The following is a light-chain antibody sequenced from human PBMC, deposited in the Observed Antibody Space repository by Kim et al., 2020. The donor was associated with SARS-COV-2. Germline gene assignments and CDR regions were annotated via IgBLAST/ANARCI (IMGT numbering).Light chain of an antibody. CDR1: QTVTSTY. V-gene: IGKV3-20*01. CDR3: QQFGTAPTT. Sequence: DIVLTQSPGTLSLSPGERATLSCRASQTVTSTYLAWYQQNPGQAPRLLIYGASNRATGIPDRFTGSGSGTDFTLTISRLEPEDFAVYYCQQFGTAPTTFGQGTKVDIK. J-gene: IGKJ1*01. CDR2: GAS.